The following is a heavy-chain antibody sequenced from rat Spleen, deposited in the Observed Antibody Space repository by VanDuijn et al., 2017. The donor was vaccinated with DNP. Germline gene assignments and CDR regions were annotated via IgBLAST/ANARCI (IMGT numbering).Heavy chain of an antibody. Sequence: EVQLVESGRGLVQPGESMKLSCAASGFTFSNYFMAWVRQAPTKGLEWVASISTRGGDTYYGDSVKGRFTVSRDNAKSTLYLQMDSLRSEDTATYYCARESAYWGQGTLVTVSS. CDR1: GFTFSNYF. CDR3: ARESAY. CDR2: ISTRGGDT. J-gene: IGHJ3*01. V-gene: IGHV5-25*01.